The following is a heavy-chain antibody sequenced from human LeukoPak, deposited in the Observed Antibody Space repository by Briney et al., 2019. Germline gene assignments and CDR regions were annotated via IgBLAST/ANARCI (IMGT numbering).Heavy chain of an antibody. V-gene: IGHV3-30-3*01. CDR1: GFTFSSNA. Sequence: GGSLRLSCAASGFTFSSNAMHWVRQAPGKGLEWVAVISYDGGNKFYADSEKGRFTISRDNSKNTLYLQMNSLRAEDTAVYHCAREDDLLDYWGQGTLVTVSS. CDR2: ISYDGGNK. CDR3: AREDDLLDY. D-gene: IGHD1-1*01. J-gene: IGHJ4*02.